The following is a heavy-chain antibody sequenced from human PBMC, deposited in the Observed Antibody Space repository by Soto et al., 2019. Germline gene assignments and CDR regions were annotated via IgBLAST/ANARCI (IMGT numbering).Heavy chain of an antibody. CDR2: ISSDGSNK. V-gene: IGHV3-30*18. J-gene: IGHJ4*02. Sequence: QVQLVESGGGVVHPGRSLRLSCTASGLNFSDFGMHWVRQAPGKGLEWLARISSDGSNKFYADSVRGRFTVSRDRSDNTLHLQMSAVRNDDTAMYYCANAFARWPMGVSLASWGQGTGVIVSS. D-gene: IGHD1-26*01. CDR1: GLNFSDFG. CDR3: ANAFARWPMGVSLAS.